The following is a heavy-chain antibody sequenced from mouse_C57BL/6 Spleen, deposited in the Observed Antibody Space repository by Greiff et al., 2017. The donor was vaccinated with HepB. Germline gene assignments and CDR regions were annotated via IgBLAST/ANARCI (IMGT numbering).Heavy chain of an antibody. V-gene: IGHV2-9-1*01. Sequence: VQLVESGPGLVAPSQSLSITCTVSGFSLTSYAISWVRQPPGKGLEWLGVIWTGGGTNYNSALKSRLSISKDNSKSQVFLKMNSLQTDDTARYYCARNRDGYYEGWFAYWGQGTLVTVSA. CDR2: IWTGGGT. CDR1: GFSLTSYA. CDR3: ARNRDGYYEGWFAY. D-gene: IGHD2-3*01. J-gene: IGHJ3*01.